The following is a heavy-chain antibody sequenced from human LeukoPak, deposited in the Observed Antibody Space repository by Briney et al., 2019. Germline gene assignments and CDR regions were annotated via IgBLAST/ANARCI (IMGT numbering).Heavy chain of an antibody. CDR1: GFTFSSYA. CDR3: ALNYQHSSRRSRGFDY. V-gene: IGHV3-23*01. J-gene: IGHJ4*02. D-gene: IGHD6-13*01. CDR2: ISGSGGST. Sequence: GGSLRLSCAASGFTFSSYAVSWVRQAPGKGLEWVSAISGSGGSTYYADSVKGRFTISRDNSKNTLYLQMNSLRAEDTAVYYCALNYQHSSRRSRGFDYWGQGTLVTVSS.